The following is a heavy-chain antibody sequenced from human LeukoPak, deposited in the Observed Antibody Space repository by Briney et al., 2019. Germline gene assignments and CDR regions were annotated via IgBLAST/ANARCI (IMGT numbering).Heavy chain of an antibody. V-gene: IGHV4-39*07. CDR1: GGSISSSSFY. J-gene: IGHJ6*02. CDR2: INHSGST. D-gene: IGHD6-13*01. CDR3: ARGRIAAAGPRYYYYYYGMDV. Sequence: SETLSLTCTVSGGSISSSSFYWSWIRQPPGKGLEWIGEINHSGSTNDNPSLKSRLTISVDTSKNQVSLKLDSVTAADTAVYYCARGRIAAAGPRYYYYYYGMDVWGQGTTVTVSS.